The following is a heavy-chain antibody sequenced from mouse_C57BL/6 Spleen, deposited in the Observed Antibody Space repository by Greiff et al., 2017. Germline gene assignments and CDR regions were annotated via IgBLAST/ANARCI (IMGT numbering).Heavy chain of an antibody. CDR2: IWGGGST. CDR1: GFSLTSYG. J-gene: IGHJ3*01. CDR3: ARDGSSFAY. D-gene: IGHD1-1*01. Sequence: QVQLKESGPGLVQPSQSLSITCTVSGFSLTSYGVHWVRQSPGKGLEWLGVIWGGGSTDYNAAFISRLSISKDNSKSQVFFKMNSLQADDTAIYYCARDGSSFAYWGQGTLVTVSA. V-gene: IGHV2-2*01.